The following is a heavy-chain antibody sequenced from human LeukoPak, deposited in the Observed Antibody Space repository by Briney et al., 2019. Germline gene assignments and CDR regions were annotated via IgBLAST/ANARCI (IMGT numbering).Heavy chain of an antibody. CDR3: ANSGLNRFEY. CDR2: ISGSAYST. CDR1: GVIISSYA. D-gene: IGHD2-15*01. V-gene: IGHV3-23*01. J-gene: IGHJ4*02. Sequence: GGSLRLSCAASGVIISSYAMTWVRQAPGKGLEWVSSISGSAYSTIYADSVKGRFSISRDNSKNTLYLQVNSLRADDTAVYYCANSGLNRFEYWGQGALVTVSS.